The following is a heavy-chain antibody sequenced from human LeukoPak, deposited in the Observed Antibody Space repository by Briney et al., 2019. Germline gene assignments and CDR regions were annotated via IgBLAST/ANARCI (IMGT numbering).Heavy chain of an antibody. CDR3: ATRRSGSHPYY. CDR1: GGSFSGYY. CDR2: IFYSGST. D-gene: IGHD1-26*01. Sequence: SETLSLTCAVYGGSFSGYYWEWIRQPPGKGLEWVGSIFYSGSTNYNPSLKSRVTMSVDTSKNQFSLRLSSVTATDTAVYYCATRRSGSHPYYWGQGTLVTVSS. V-gene: IGHV4-34*12. J-gene: IGHJ4*02.